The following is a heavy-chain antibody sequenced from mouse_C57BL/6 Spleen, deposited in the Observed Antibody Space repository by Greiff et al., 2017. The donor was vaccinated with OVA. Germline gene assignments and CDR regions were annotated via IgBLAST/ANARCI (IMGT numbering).Heavy chain of an antibody. D-gene: IGHD2-2*01. Sequence: ESGPGLVKPSQSLSLTCSVTGYSITSGYYWNWIRQFPGNKLEWMGYISYDGSNNYNPSLKNRISITRDTSKNQFFLKLNSVTTEDTATYYCAREATMVKYYFDYWGKGTTLTVSS. J-gene: IGHJ2*01. CDR3: AREATMVKYYFDY. CDR1: GYSITSGYY. CDR2: ISYDGSN. V-gene: IGHV3-6*01.